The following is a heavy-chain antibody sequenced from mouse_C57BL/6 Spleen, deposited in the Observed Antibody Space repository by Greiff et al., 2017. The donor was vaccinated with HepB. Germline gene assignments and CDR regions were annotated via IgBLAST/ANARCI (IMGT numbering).Heavy chain of an antibody. CDR3: ARSGTAQATGCAY. Sequence: VQLQQPGAELVMPGASVKLSCKASGYTFTSYWMHWVKQRPGQGLEWIGEIDPSDSYTNYNQKFKGKSTLTVDKSSSTAYMQLSSLTSEDSAVYYCARSGTAQATGCAYWGQGTLVTVSA. CDR1: GYTFTSYW. D-gene: IGHD3-2*02. J-gene: IGHJ3*01. CDR2: IDPSDSYT. V-gene: IGHV1-69*01.